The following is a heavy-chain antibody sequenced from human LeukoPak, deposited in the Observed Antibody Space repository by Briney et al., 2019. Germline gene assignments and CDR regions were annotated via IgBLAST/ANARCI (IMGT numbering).Heavy chain of an antibody. Sequence: GESLKISCKGSGYSFTSYWIGWVRQMPGKGLEWMGIIYPGDSDTRYSPSFQGQVTISADKSISTAYLQWSSLKASDTAMYYCARCTVDSSGYYRGTDFDYWGQGALVTVSS. CDR1: GYSFTSYW. V-gene: IGHV5-51*01. J-gene: IGHJ4*02. D-gene: IGHD3-22*01. CDR2: IYPGDSDT. CDR3: ARCTVDSSGYYRGTDFDY.